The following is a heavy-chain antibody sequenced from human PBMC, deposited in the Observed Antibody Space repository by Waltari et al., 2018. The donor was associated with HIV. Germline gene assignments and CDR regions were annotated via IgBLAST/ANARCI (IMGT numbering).Heavy chain of an antibody. CDR2: ISVYNDNT. D-gene: IGHD6-19*01. CDR1: GYTCTTYG. J-gene: IGHJ6*02. Sequence: QVQLVQSGAEVKKPGASMKVSCKASGYTCTTYGISWERQAPGQGLEWMGWISVYNDNTHYAQKLQGRVTMTTDTSTSTAYLELRILKSDDTAVYYCARVRAVSGGLWVTFYYGMDVWGQGTTITVSS. CDR3: ARVRAVSGGLWVTFYYGMDV. V-gene: IGHV1-18*01.